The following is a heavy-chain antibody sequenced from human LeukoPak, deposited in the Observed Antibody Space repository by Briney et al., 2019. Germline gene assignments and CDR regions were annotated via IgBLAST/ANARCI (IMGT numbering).Heavy chain of an antibody. CDR1: GYTFTSYG. V-gene: IGHV1-18*01. CDR3: ARDPPRTPNRYFDL. D-gene: IGHD1-14*01. J-gene: IGHJ2*01. Sequence: ASVKVSCKASGYTFTSYGISWVRQAPGQGLEWMGWISAYNGNTNYAQKLQGRVTMTTDTSTSTAYVELRSLRSDDTAVYYCARDPPRTPNRYFDLWGRGTLVTVSS. CDR2: ISAYNGNT.